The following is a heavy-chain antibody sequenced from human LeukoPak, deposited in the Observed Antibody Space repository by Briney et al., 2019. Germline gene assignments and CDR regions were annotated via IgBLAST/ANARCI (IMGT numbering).Heavy chain of an antibody. V-gene: IGHV4-39*01. CDR1: GDSISSSSYY. CDR2: IYYSGST. Sequence: PSETLSLTCTVSGDSISSSSYYWGWIRQPPGKGLEWIGGIYYSGSTYYNPSLKSRVTISADTSKNQFSLKLSSVTATDTAVYYCAKHNYVSSPFDYWGQGTLVTVSS. J-gene: IGHJ4*02. CDR3: AKHNYVSSPFDY. D-gene: IGHD6-13*01.